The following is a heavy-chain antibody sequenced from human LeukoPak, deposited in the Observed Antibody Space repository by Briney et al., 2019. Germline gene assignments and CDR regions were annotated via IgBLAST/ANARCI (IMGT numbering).Heavy chain of an antibody. Sequence: GSLRLSCAASGFTFSSYAMSWVRQAPGKGLEWVSAISGSGGSTYYADSVKGRFTISRDISKNTLYLQMNSLRAEDTAVYYCAKAPQSRGLGTFDYWGQGTLVTVSS. J-gene: IGHJ4*02. V-gene: IGHV3-23*01. CDR1: GFTFSSYA. CDR2: ISGSGGST. CDR3: AKAPQSRGLGTFDY. D-gene: IGHD3/OR15-3a*01.